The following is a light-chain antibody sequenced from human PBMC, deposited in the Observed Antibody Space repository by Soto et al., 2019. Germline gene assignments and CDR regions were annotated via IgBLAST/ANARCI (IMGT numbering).Light chain of an antibody. CDR2: AAF. Sequence: IQMTQSPSSLSASVGDRVTITCRASQAIGNDLAWYHQKPEKAPNPLICAAFSLQSGVPSKFSGSGSATEFTLTINSLQPEDFATYYCLQDYNYPRTVGQRTKV. CDR3: LQDYNYPRT. V-gene: IGKV1-6*01. CDR1: QAIGND. J-gene: IGKJ1*01.